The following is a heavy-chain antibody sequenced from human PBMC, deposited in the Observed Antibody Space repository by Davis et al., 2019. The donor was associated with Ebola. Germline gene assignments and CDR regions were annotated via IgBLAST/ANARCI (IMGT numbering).Heavy chain of an antibody. V-gene: IGHV3-30*03. Sequence: GGSLRLSCAASGFTFSSYGMHWVRQAPGKGLEWVAVISYDGSNKYYADSVKGRFTISRDNSKNTLYLQMNSLRAEDTAVYYCASQMQPGYCTNGVCYRGDPFYYYYGMDVWGKGTTVTVSS. J-gene: IGHJ6*04. CDR1: GFTFSSYG. CDR2: ISYDGSNK. CDR3: ASQMQPGYCTNGVCYRGDPFYYYYGMDV. D-gene: IGHD2-8*01.